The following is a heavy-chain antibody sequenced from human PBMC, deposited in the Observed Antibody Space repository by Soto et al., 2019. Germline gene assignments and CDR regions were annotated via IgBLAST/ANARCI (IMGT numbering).Heavy chain of an antibody. CDR3: ARDWRTAGTTGWFDP. CDR2: ISNDGTTK. D-gene: IGHD6-13*01. J-gene: IGHJ5*02. Sequence: QEQVVESGGGVVQPGRSLRLSCAASGFTFSTHAMHWVRQAPGRGLEWVAIISNDGTTKDYADSVKGRFTISRDNSKNAVYLQMNSLRSEDTALYYCARDWRTAGTTGWFDPWGQGTLVTVSS. CDR1: GFTFSTHA. V-gene: IGHV3-30-3*01.